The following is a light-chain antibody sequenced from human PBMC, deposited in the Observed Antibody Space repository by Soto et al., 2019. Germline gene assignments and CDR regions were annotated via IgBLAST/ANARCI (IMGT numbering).Light chain of an antibody. V-gene: IGKV3-15*01. CDR3: QQYNNRPPWT. CDR2: AAS. J-gene: IGKJ1*01. Sequence: IVMTQSPVTLSVSPCERATLSCSSSQTIDTNLAWYQQKPGQAPRLLIFAASTRATGIPARFSGSGSGTEFSLTITSLQSEDFALYYCQQYNNRPPWTFGQGTKVDIK. CDR1: QTIDTN.